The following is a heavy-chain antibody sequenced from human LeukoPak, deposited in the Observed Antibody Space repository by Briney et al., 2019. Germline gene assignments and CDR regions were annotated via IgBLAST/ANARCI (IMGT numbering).Heavy chain of an antibody. CDR1: GFTFSSYG. J-gene: IGHJ4*02. CDR2: ISYDGSNK. V-gene: IGHV3-30*18. Sequence: GGSLRLSCAASGFTFSSYGMHWVRQAPGKGLEWVAVISYDGSNKYYADSVKGRFTISRDNSKNTLYLQMNSLRAEDTAVYYCAKSEALADYFDYWGQGTLVTVSS. CDR3: AKSEALADYFDY. D-gene: IGHD2-15*01.